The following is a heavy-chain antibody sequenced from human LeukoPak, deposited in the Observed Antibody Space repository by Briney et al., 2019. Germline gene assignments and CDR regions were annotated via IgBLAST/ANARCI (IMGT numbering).Heavy chain of an antibody. V-gene: IGHV3-21*06. J-gene: IGHJ4*02. CDR2: ISIGSSPYT. CDR3: ASYTLWYGDS. CDR1: GLSFSKSS. Sequence: GGSLRLSCAASGLSFSKSSMLWFRQAPGKGLEWVSSISIGSSPYTYYADSLKGRFTISRDNAKNSVCLQMDSLRPEDTAVYYCASYTLWYGDSWGQGTLVTVSS. D-gene: IGHD3-10*01.